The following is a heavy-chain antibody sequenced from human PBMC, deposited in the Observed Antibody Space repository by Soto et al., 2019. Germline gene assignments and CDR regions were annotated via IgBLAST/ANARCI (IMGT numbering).Heavy chain of an antibody. V-gene: IGHV3-30*18. J-gene: IGHJ4*02. CDR1: GFTVSNYV. D-gene: IGHD3-10*02. CDR3: VKDTYRDVPHYFDY. CDR2: ISYEGSNK. Sequence: QVQLEEAGGGVVQPGRSLRLSCAASGFTVSNYVMHWVGQAPGKGLEWVAVISYEGSNKYYADSGKDRFTISRANSKNKLYLQMNSLRAEDPAVYYWVKDTYRDVPHYFDYWGQGTLVTVSA.